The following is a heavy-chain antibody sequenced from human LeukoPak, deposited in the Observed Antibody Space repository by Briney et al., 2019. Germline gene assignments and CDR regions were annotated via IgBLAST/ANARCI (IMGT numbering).Heavy chain of an antibody. CDR1: GGSISSYY. D-gene: IGHD3-9*01. J-gene: IGHJ6*02. CDR2: IYYSGST. CDR3: ASDILTGYYGMDV. Sequence: SETLSLTCTVSGGSISSYYWSWIRQPPGKGLEWIGYIYYSGSTNYNPSLKSRVTISVDTSKNQFSLKLSSATAADTAVYYCASDILTGYYGMDVWGQGTTVTVSS. V-gene: IGHV4-59*01.